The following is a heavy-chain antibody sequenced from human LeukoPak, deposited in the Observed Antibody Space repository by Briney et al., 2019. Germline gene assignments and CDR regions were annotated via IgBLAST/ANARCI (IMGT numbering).Heavy chain of an antibody. CDR1: GYSISRGYY. D-gene: IGHD3-10*01. CDR3: ARAGWIITSGIDY. Sequence: PSETLSLTCGVSGYSISRGYYWAWIRQPPGKGLEWIGTIYHTGSTYYTPSLGSRVTISVGTSKNEFSLNLNSVTAADTAVYYCARAGWIITSGIDYWGQGALVTVSS. J-gene: IGHJ4*02. CDR2: IYHTGST. V-gene: IGHV4-38-2*01.